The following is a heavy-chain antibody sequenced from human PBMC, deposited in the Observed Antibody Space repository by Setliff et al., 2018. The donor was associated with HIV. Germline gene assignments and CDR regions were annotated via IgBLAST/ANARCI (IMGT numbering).Heavy chain of an antibody. V-gene: IGHV1-3*01. D-gene: IGHD6-19*01. CDR2: INVGSGNT. CDR3: ARDVGSVWHNWFDP. J-gene: IGHJ5*02. CDR1: GYPFSTFG. Sequence: ASVKVSCKTSGYPFSTFGISWVRQAPGQRLEWMGWINVGSGNTKYSLRFQVRVTLTRDTSATTAYMELSSLRSEDTAVYYCARDVGSVWHNWFDPWGQGTLVTVSS.